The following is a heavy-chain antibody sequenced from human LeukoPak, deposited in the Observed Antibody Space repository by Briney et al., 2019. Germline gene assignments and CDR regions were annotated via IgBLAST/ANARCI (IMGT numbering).Heavy chain of an antibody. D-gene: IGHD3-22*01. CDR2: IYYSGTT. Sequence: PSETLSLTCTVSGGSISSGDYYWSWVRQPPGKGLEWIVYIYYSGTTYYNPSLKSRATISVDTSKNEFSLKLSSVTAADTAVYYCASLHDTSGYLVGFDIWGQGTMVTVFS. V-gene: IGHV4-30-4*01. CDR1: GGSISSGDYY. CDR3: ASLHDTSGYLVGFDI. J-gene: IGHJ3*02.